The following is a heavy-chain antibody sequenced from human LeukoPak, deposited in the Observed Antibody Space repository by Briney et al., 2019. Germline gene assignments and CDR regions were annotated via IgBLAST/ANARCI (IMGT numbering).Heavy chain of an antibody. CDR3: AGTDRGDYVWGSYRRQNYFDY. J-gene: IGHJ4*02. V-gene: IGHV3-48*03. Sequence: PGGSLRLSCAASGFTFSSYEMNWVRQAPGKGLEWVSYISSSGGTIYYADSVKGRFTISRDNAKNSLYLQMNSLRDEDTAVYYCAGTDRGDYVWGSYRRQNYFDYWGQGTLVTVSS. CDR2: ISSSGGTI. D-gene: IGHD3-16*02. CDR1: GFTFSSYE.